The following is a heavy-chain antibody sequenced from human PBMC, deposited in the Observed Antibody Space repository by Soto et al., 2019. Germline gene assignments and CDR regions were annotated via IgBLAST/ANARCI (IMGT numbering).Heavy chain of an antibody. J-gene: IGHJ6*02. V-gene: IGHV4-34*02. CDR3: ARGRDAYKLGNV. D-gene: IGHD1-1*01. Sequence: QVQLQQWGAGLLKPSETLSLTCAVYGGSSSSYYWSWIRQPPGKGLEWIGEVYHSGGTNYNPSLKSRVTISEDTSKNQLSLKLTSLTAADTAVYYCARGRDAYKLGNVWGHGTTVTVSS. CDR1: GGSSSSYY. CDR2: VYHSGGT.